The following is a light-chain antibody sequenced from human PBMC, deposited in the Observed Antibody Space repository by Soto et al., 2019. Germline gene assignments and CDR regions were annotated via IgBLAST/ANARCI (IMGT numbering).Light chain of an antibody. J-gene: IGKJ3*01. CDR1: QSISSW. Sequence: DIQMTQSPSTLSASVGDRVTITCRASQSISSWLAWYQQKPGKAPKLLIYKASSLESGVPSRFSGSGSGTEFTLTISSLQPDDFATYYCQQYNSYLGTFGPGTKVDTK. CDR3: QQYNSYLGT. CDR2: KAS. V-gene: IGKV1-5*03.